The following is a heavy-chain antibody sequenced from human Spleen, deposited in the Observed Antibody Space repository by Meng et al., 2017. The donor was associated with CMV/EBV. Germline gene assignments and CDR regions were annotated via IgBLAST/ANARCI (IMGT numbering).Heavy chain of an antibody. J-gene: IGHJ6*02. CDR2: IRPSIDIA. CDR1: GGTYRSYT. D-gene: IGHD3-10*01. Sequence: KLYCKASGGTYRSYTLPWVRQAPGQGLEWMGRIRPSIDIADYAQKFQGRLTITADHSTTTAYMELSSLTSEDTAVYYCARSIGYAMDVWGRGTLVTVSS. V-gene: IGHV1-69*02. CDR3: ARSIGYAMDV.